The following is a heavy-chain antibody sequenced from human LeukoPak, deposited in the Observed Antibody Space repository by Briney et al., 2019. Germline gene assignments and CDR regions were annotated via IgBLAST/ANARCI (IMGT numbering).Heavy chain of an antibody. CDR1: GGSLTGYY. V-gene: IGHV4-34*01. J-gene: IGHJ6*03. CDR3: ATRSSSLPYYYYYMDV. Sequence: PSETLSLTCAVSGGSLTGYYWSWVRQPPGKGLEWIGEINRDGSSYNNPSLKSRVTISVDTSKNQFSLKLSSVTAADTAVYYCATRSSSLPYYYYYMDVWGKGTTVTVSS. CDR2: INRDGSS. D-gene: IGHD6-6*01.